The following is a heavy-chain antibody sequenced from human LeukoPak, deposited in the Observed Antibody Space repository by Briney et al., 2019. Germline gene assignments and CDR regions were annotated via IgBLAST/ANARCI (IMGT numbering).Heavy chain of an antibody. CDR2: IKKDGIEK. CDR3: ARGRYSSRSGGYYFDI. Sequence: GGSLRLSCAASGFTVSSNYMSWVRQAPGKGLGWVANIKKDGIEKYYVESVKGRFTISRDNAKNSLSLQMNSLRAEDTAVYYCARGRYSSRSGGYYFDIWGQGTLVTVSS. CDR1: GFTVSSNY. J-gene: IGHJ4*02. V-gene: IGHV3-7*01. D-gene: IGHD2-2*01.